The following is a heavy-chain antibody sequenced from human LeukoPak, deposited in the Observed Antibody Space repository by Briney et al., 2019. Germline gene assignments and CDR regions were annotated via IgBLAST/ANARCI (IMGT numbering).Heavy chain of an antibody. D-gene: IGHD1-26*01. CDR2: ISWDGNTK. Sequence: PGGSLRLSCAVSGLTFKKYAIHWVRQAPGKGLEWVAFISWDGNTKYYADSVKGRFTISRDNSQNTLDLQMNSLRTEDTAVYYCARDLSERYSTDYWGQGTLVTVSS. V-gene: IGHV3-30-3*01. J-gene: IGHJ4*02. CDR3: ARDLSERYSTDY. CDR1: GLTFKKYA.